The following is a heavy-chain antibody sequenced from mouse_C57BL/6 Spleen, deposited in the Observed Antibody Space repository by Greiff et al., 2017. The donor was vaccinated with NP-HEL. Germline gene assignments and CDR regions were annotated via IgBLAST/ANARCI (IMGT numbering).Heavy chain of an antibody. D-gene: IGHD2-1*01. CDR1: GYTFTSYG. CDR2: IYPRSGNT. V-gene: IGHV1-81*01. CDR3: ARRVGNYDAMDY. Sequence: QVQLKESGAELARPGASVKLSCKASGYTFTSYGISWVKQRTGQGLEWIGEIYPRSGNTYYNEKFKGKATLTADKSSSTAYMELRSLTSEDSAVYFCARRVGNYDAMDYWGQGTSVTVSS. J-gene: IGHJ4*01.